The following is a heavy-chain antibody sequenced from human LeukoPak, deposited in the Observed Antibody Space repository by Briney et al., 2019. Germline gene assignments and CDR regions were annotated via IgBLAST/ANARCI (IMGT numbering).Heavy chain of an antibody. CDR2: MYSSGST. D-gene: IGHD1-26*01. CDR1: GGSISSYL. J-gene: IGHJ6*03. V-gene: IGHV4-4*07. Sequence: SETLSHTCTVTGGSISSYLWTWIRQPAGKGLEGIGRMYSSGSTIYNPSLKSRVTMSVDTAKNQFSLKLSSATAADTAVYYCARSVGGTYYTNYMDVWGRGTTVTVSS. CDR3: ARSVGGTYYTNYMDV.